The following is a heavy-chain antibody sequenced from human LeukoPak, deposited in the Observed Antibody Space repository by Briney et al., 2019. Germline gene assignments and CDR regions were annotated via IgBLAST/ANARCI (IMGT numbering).Heavy chain of an antibody. Sequence: PGGSLRLSCAASGFTFSSYAMSWVRQAPGKGLEWVSAISGSGGSTYYADSVKGRFTISRDNSKNTLYLQMNSLRAEDTAVYYCAKSPRQLWFGELLSEYYFDYWGQGTLVTVSS. CDR1: GFTFSSYA. J-gene: IGHJ4*02. CDR2: ISGSGGST. V-gene: IGHV3-23*01. CDR3: AKSPRQLWFGELLSEYYFDY. D-gene: IGHD3-10*01.